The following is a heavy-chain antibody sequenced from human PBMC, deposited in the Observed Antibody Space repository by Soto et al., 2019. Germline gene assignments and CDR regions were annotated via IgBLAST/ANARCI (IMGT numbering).Heavy chain of an antibody. CDR2: TERDGSGE. CDR3: ARNHDWTFDY. Sequence: PGGSLRLSCAASGFSLTTYYVDWLRQPPGKGLEWVATTERDGSGEYYANSVEGRFAISRDNARNSLYLQLNSLRADDTAVYYCARNHDWTFDYWGQGTLVTVSS. D-gene: IGHD3-9*01. J-gene: IGHJ4*02. CDR1: GFSLTTYY. V-gene: IGHV3-7*01.